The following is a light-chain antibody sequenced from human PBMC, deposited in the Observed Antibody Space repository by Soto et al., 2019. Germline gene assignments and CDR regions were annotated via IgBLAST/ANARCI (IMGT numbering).Light chain of an antibody. Sequence: EIVLTQSPGTLSLSPGARATLSCRASPTLNSRHLAWYQKNPGQDPRILIYGASSRATGVPDRFSGGESGTDFHLTIRRLETEDCAVYDGQQRSNWTLTFGQGTRVEIK. V-gene: IGKV3D-20*02. CDR3: QQRSNWTLT. CDR1: PTLNSRH. J-gene: IGKJ5*01. CDR2: GAS.